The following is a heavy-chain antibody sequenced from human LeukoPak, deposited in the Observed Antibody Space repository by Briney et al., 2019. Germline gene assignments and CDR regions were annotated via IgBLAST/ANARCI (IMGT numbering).Heavy chain of an antibody. V-gene: IGHV4-30-4*01. Sequence: SEALSLTCTVSGGSISSGDYYWSWIRQPPGKGLEWIGYIYYSGSTYYNPSLKSRVTISEDTSKNQFSLKLSSVTAADTAVYYCARVRIDGDLHFDYWGQGTLVTVSS. J-gene: IGHJ4*02. CDR2: IYYSGST. CDR1: GGSISSGDYY. D-gene: IGHD4-17*01. CDR3: ARVRIDGDLHFDY.